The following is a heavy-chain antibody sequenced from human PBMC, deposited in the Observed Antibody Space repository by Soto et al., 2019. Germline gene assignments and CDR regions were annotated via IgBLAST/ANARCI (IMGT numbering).Heavy chain of an antibody. D-gene: IGHD2-8*01. CDR1: GFSLSTSGVG. Sequence: QITLKESGPTLVKPTQTLTLTCTFSGFSLSTSGVGVGWIRQPPGKALEWLALIYWNDDKRYSPSLKSRLTITKDTSKNQVVLTMTNMDPVDTATYYCAHSSSAIVLMEGAFDIWGQGTMVTVSS. CDR2: IYWNDDK. CDR3: AHSSSAIVLMEGAFDI. V-gene: IGHV2-5*01. J-gene: IGHJ3*02.